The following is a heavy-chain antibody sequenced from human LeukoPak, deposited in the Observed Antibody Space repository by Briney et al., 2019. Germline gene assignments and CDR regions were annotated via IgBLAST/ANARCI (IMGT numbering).Heavy chain of an antibody. Sequence: VASVKVSRKASGGTFSSYAISWVRQAPGQGLEWMGWISAYNGNTNYAQKLQGRVTMTTDTSTSTAYMELRSLRSDDTAVYYCARDLGSYDSSGPDYWGQGTLVTVSS. V-gene: IGHV1-18*01. J-gene: IGHJ4*02. CDR1: GGTFSSYA. CDR2: ISAYNGNT. CDR3: ARDLGSYDSSGPDY. D-gene: IGHD3-22*01.